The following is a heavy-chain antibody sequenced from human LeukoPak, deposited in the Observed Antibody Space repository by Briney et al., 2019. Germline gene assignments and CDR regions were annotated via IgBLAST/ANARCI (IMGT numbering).Heavy chain of an antibody. CDR2: ISSSSSYT. V-gene: IGHV3-11*05. CDR1: GFTFSDYY. CDR3: ARDIEDGLFNAFDI. J-gene: IGHJ3*02. D-gene: IGHD3-22*01. Sequence: PGGSLRLSCAASGFTFSDYYMSWIRQAPGKGLEWVSYISSSSSYTNYADSVKGRFTISRDNAKNSLYLQMNSLRAEDTAVYYCARDIEDGLFNAFDIWGQGTMVTVSS.